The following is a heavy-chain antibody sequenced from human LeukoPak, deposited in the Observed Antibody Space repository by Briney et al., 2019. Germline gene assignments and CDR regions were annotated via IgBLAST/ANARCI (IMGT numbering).Heavy chain of an antibody. CDR2: FIPIFGTA. J-gene: IGHJ4*02. Sequence: SVKVSCKASGGTFSSYAISWVRQAPGQGLEWMGGFIPIFGTANYAQKFQGRVTITTDESTSTAYMELSSLRSEDTAVYYCARAVDFWSGYYQAFDYWGQGTLVTVSS. CDR1: GGTFSSYA. V-gene: IGHV1-69*05. D-gene: IGHD3-3*01. CDR3: ARAVDFWSGYYQAFDY.